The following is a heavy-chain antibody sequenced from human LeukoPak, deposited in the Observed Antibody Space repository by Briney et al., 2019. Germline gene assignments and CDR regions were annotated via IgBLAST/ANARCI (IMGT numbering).Heavy chain of an antibody. D-gene: IGHD2-2*01. CDR3: ARDPVVPAANYHYYYMDV. CDR2: VNPNSGGT. CDR1: GYTFTGYY. V-gene: IGHV1-2*02. Sequence: GSSVKVSCKASGYTFTGYYMHWVRQAPGQGLEWMGWVNPNSGGTNYAQKFQGRVTMTRDTSISTAYMELSRLRSDDTAVYYCARDPVVPAANYHYYYMDVWGKGTTVTISS. J-gene: IGHJ6*03.